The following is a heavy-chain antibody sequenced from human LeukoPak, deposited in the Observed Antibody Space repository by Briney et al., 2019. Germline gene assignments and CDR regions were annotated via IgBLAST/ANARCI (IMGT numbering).Heavy chain of an antibody. CDR1: GGSISSGGYY. J-gene: IGHJ4*02. CDR2: IYYSGST. V-gene: IGHV4-31*03. Sequence: SQTLSLTCTVSGGSISSGGYYWSWIRQHPGKGLEWTGYIYYSGSTYYNPSLKSRVTISVDTSKNQFSLKLSSVTAADTAVYYCARAQYYYDSSGYYPYYFDYWGQGTLVTVSS. CDR3: ARAQYYYDSSGYYPYYFDY. D-gene: IGHD3-22*01.